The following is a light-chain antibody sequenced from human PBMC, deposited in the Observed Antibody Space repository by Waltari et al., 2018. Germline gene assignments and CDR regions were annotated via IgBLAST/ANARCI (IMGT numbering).Light chain of an antibody. Sequence: DIQMTQSPSTLSAYVGDRVTITCRASQSISSWLAWYQQKPGKAPKLLIYRASSSESGVPSRFSVSGSGTEFTLTISSLQPDDFATYYCQQYNSYWYTFGQGTKLEI. V-gene: IGKV1-5*03. CDR2: RAS. J-gene: IGKJ2*01. CDR3: QQYNSYWYT. CDR1: QSISSW.